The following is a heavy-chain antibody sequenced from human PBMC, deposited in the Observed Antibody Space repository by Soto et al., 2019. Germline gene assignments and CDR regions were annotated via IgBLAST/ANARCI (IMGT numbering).Heavy chain of an antibody. Sequence: GASVKVSCKASGYTFTSYDINWVRQATGQGLEWMGWMNPNSGNTGYAQKFQGRVTMTRNTSISTAYMELSSLRSEDTAVYYCARGQSYGDYTTGNYWGQGTLVTVSS. V-gene: IGHV1-8*01. J-gene: IGHJ4*02. CDR2: MNPNSGNT. D-gene: IGHD4-17*01. CDR3: ARGQSYGDYTTGNY. CDR1: GYTFTSYD.